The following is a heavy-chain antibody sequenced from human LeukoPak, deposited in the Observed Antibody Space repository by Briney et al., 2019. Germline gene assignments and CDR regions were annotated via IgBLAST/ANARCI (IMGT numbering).Heavy chain of an antibody. CDR1: GFTFDDYA. Sequence: GGSLRLSCAASGFTFDDYAMHWVRQAPGKGLEWVSLISWDGGSTYYADSVKGRFTISRDNCKNSLYLQMNSLRAEDTALYYCAKDGLGRRNLYYFDYWGQGTLVTVSS. CDR2: ISWDGGST. J-gene: IGHJ4*02. D-gene: IGHD3-16*01. V-gene: IGHV3-43D*03. CDR3: AKDGLGRRNLYYFDY.